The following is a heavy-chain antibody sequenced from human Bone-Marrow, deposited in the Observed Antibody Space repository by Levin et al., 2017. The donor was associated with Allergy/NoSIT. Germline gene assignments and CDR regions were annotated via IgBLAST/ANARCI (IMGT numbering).Heavy chain of an antibody. J-gene: IGHJ5*02. CDR1: GFNFNDYW. V-gene: IGHV3-7*01. CDR2: IRQDGSER. CDR3: ARGTNSAYPLTWFDP. Sequence: GGSLRLSCAASGFNFNDYWMSWVRQAPGKGLEWVADIRQDGSERYYLDSVKGRFTISRDNAKRSLYLQMNFLSPQDTAMYYCARGTNSAYPLTWFDPRGQGTLVTVSS. D-gene: IGHD5-12*01.